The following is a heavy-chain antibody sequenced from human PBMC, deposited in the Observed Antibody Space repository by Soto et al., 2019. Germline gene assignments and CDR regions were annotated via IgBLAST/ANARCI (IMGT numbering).Heavy chain of an antibody. D-gene: IGHD3-3*01. J-gene: IGHJ6*02. V-gene: IGHV3-23*01. CDR1: GFTFSSYA. CDR3: AKFITIFGVVSNYGMDV. Sequence: GGSLRLSCAASGFTFSSYAMSWVRQAPGKGLEWVSAISGSGGSTYYADSVKGRFTISRDNSKNTLYLQMNSLRAEDTAVYYCAKFITIFGVVSNYGMDVWGQGTTVTVFS. CDR2: ISGSGGST.